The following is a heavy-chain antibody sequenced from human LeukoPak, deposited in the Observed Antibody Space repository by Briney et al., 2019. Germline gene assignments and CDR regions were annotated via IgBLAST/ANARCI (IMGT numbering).Heavy chain of an antibody. D-gene: IGHD6-19*01. CDR3: ARQAYSSGWHVDY. V-gene: IGHV5-51*01. CDR2: IYPGDFDT. Sequence: GESLKISCKGSGYSFTSYWIGWVRQMPGKGLEWMGIIYPGDFDTRYSPSFEGQVTISADKSISTAYLQWYSLKASDTAMYFCARQAYSSGWHVDYWGQGTLVTVSS. CDR1: GYSFTSYW. J-gene: IGHJ4*02.